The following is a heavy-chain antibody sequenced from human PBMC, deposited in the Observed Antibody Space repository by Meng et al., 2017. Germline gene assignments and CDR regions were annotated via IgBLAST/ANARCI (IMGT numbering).Heavy chain of an antibody. CDR2: IDPNSGVT. D-gene: IGHD6-13*01. J-gene: IGHJ4*02. CDR1: GYTVTAYY. V-gene: IGHV1-2*06. CDR3: VRDEDISAAGKLFGDY. Sequence: VQLGKSGVEWKKPGSSVKVSCTPSGYTVTAYYIHWVRQAPGQGLDWMGRIDPNSGVTEYAQKFQGRVTVTGDTSISTAYMELSRLRSDDTAIYYCVRDEDISAAGKLFGDYWGQGTLVTVSS.